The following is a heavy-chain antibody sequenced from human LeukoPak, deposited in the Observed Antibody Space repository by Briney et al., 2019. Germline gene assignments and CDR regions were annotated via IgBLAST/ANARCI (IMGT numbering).Heavy chain of an antibody. V-gene: IGHV4-34*01. Sequence: PSETLSLTCAVYGGSFSGSYWSWIRQPPGKGLEWIGEINHSGTTNYNPSLKSRVTISIDTAKNQFSLRLSSVTAADTAVYYCANSRGYSNGLWYYYMDVWGKGTTVTVSS. CDR1: GGSFSGSY. CDR3: ANSRGYSNGLWYYYMDV. D-gene: IGHD6-25*01. CDR2: INHSGTT. J-gene: IGHJ6*03.